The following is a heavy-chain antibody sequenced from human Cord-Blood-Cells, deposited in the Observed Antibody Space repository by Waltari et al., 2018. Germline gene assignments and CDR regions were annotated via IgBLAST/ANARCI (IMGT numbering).Heavy chain of an antibody. CDR3: ARSIAAAGTHNWFDP. CDR2: SSAYNGNT. CDR1: GYTFTSYG. V-gene: IGHV1-18*04. Sequence: QVQLVQSGAEVKKPGASVKVSCKASGYTFTSYGISWVRQAPGQGLEWMGWSSAYNGNTNYAQKLQGRVTMTTDTSTSTAYMELRSLRSDDTAVYYCARSIAAAGTHNWFDPWGQGTLVTVSS. J-gene: IGHJ5*02. D-gene: IGHD6-13*01.